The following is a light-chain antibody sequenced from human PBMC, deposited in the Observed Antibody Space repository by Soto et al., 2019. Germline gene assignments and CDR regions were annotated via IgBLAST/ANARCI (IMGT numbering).Light chain of an antibody. J-gene: IGLJ1*01. CDR2: DVS. CDR3: GSYTSSNTYV. CDR1: SSDVGDYNY. V-gene: IGLV2-14*03. Sequence: QSALTQPASVSGSPGQSITISCTGTSSDVGDYNYVSWYQQHPGKAPKHMIYDVSNRPSGVSNRFSGSKSGNTASLTISGLQAEDEADYYCGSYTSSNTYVFGTGTKLTVL.